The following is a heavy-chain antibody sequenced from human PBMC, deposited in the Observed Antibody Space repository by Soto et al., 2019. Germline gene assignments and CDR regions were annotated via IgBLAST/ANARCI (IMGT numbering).Heavy chain of an antibody. J-gene: IGHJ6*02. CDR1: GGSISSYY. D-gene: IGHD1-20*01. CDR3: ARYKSNYYYGMDV. Sequence: SETLSLTCTVSGGSISSYYWSWSRQPPGKGLEWIGYIYYSGITNYNPSLKSRVTISVDTSKNQFSLKSSSVTAADTAVYYCARYKSNYYYGMDVWGQGTTVTIS. CDR2: IYYSGIT. V-gene: IGHV4-59*13.